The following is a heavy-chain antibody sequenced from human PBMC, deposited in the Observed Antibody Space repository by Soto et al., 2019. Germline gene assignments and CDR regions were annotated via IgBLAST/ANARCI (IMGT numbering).Heavy chain of an antibody. CDR3: ARQIYDSDTGPNFQYYFDS. CDR2: IDPSDSQT. V-gene: IGHV5-10-1*01. D-gene: IGHD3-22*01. CDR1: GYSFAGYW. J-gene: IGHJ4*02. Sequence: RESLKISCKGSGYSFAGYWITWVREKPGKGLEWMGRIDPSDSQTYYSPSFRGHVTISVTKSITTVFLQWSSLRASDTAMYYCARQIYDSDTGPNFQYYFDSWGQGTPVTVSS.